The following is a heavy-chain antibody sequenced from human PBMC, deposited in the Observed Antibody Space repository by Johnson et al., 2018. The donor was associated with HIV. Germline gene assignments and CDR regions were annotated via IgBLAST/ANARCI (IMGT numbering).Heavy chain of an antibody. CDR3: AREGRGSSSGAFDI. D-gene: IGHD6-6*01. Sequence: VQLVESGGGLVQPGGSLRLSCAASGFTFSSYWMSWVRQAPGKGLEWVANIKQDGSEKYYVDSVKGRFTISRDNSKNTVYLQTNSLRAEDSAVYYCAREGRGSSSGAFDIWGQGTMVTVSS. CDR2: IKQDGSEK. V-gene: IGHV3-7*01. J-gene: IGHJ3*02. CDR1: GFTFSSYW.